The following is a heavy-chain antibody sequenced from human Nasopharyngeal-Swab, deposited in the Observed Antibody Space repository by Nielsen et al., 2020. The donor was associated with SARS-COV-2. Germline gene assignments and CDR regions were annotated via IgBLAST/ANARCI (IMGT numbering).Heavy chain of an antibody. Sequence: ETLSLTCAVSGGSISTNRWWSWVRQAPGKGLEWVSVIYSGGSTFYADSVKGRFTISRDNSKNTLYLQMNSLRAEDTAVYYCSRDLSYYGMDVWGQGTTVTVSS. V-gene: IGHV3-53*01. CDR1: GGSISTNRW. CDR2: IYSGGST. J-gene: IGHJ6*02. CDR3: SRDLSYYGMDV.